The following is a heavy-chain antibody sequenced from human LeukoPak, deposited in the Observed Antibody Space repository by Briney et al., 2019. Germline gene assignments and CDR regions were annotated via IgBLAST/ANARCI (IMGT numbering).Heavy chain of an antibody. CDR1: GGSFSGYY. CDR3: ARGRKAAAGYYFDY. J-gene: IGHJ4*02. CDR2: INHSGST. Sequence: SETLSLTCAVYGGSFSGYYWSWIRQPPGKGLVWIGEINHSGSTNYNPSLKSRVTISVDTSKNQFSLKLSSVTAADTAVYYCARGRKAAAGYYFDYWGQGTLVTVSS. D-gene: IGHD6-13*01. V-gene: IGHV4-34*01.